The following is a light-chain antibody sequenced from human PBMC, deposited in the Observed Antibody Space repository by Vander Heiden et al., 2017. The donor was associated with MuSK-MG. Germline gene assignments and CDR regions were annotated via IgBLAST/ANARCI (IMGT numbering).Light chain of an antibody. CDR3: QQRDHWPYT. CDR1: QSVISH. V-gene: IGKV3-11*01. J-gene: IGKJ4*01. Sequence: EIVLTQSPGTLSLSPGERATLSCRASQSVISHLLWYQQKPGQAPRLLIYDTSSRATGIPARFSGSGSGTDFTLTISSLEPEDFAVYYCQQRDHWPYTFGGGTKVEIK. CDR2: DTS.